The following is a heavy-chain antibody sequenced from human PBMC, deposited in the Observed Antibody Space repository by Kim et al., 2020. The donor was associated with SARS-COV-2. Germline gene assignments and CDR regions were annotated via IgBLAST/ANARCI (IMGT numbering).Heavy chain of an antibody. CDR3: AILEMTGIGGRGWFDP. Sequence: SETLSLTCTVSGGSISRSNSHWGWIRQPPGKGLEWIGSVYYSGSTFYNPSLKSRVTISVDTSENQLSLKLTSVTAADTAVYYCAILEMTGIGGRGWFDPWGKGTLVTVSS. J-gene: IGHJ5*02. CDR2: VYYSGST. V-gene: IGHV4-39*01. CDR1: GGSISRSNSH. D-gene: IGHD1-1*01.